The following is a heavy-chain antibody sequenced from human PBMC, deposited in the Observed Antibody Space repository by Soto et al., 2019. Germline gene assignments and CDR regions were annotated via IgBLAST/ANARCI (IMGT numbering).Heavy chain of an antibody. CDR1: GGSISSSSYY. Sequence: SETLSLTCTVSGGSISSSSYYWGWIRQPPGKGLEWIGSIYYSGSTYYNPSLKSRVTISVDTSKNQFSLKLSSVTAADTAVYYCARQTGYSAYWGQGTLVTVSS. V-gene: IGHV4-39*01. D-gene: IGHD6-13*01. CDR2: IYYSGST. J-gene: IGHJ4*02. CDR3: ARQTGYSAY.